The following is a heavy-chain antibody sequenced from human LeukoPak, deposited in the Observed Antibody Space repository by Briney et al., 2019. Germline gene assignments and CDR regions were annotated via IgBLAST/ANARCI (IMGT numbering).Heavy chain of an antibody. D-gene: IGHD3-22*01. V-gene: IGHV1-18*01. Sequence: ASVKVSCKASGYTFTSYGISWVRQAPGQGLEWMGWISAYNGNTNYAQKLQGRVTMTTDTSTSTAYVELRSLRSDDTAVYYCARSYYYDSSGYYPWGQGTLVTVSS. CDR3: ARSYYYDSSGYYP. J-gene: IGHJ5*02. CDR1: GYTFTSYG. CDR2: ISAYNGNT.